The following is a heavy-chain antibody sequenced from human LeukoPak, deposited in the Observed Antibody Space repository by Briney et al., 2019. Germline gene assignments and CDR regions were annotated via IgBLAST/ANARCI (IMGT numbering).Heavy chain of an antibody. CDR2: ISGRDIRT. V-gene: IGHV3-23*01. CDR1: GSPFTGLA. CDR3: AKAIPPDAY. Sequence: GGSLRLSCPPSGSPFTGLAMSWVRRAPGKGLEWVSAISGRDIRTFYADSVKGRFTISRDNSKSTLYLHMNSLRAEDTAVYYCAKAIPPDAYWGQGTLVTVSS. J-gene: IGHJ4*02.